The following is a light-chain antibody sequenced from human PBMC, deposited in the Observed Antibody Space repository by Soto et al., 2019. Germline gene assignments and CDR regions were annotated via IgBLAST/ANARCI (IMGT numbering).Light chain of an antibody. V-gene: IGKV3-20*01. CDR2: GAS. Sequence: EIVLTQSPGTLSLSPGERATLSCRASHRVSSRYLAWYQQKPGQAPRLLTYGASSRATGIPDRFSGSGSGTDFTLTISRLEPEDFAVDYCQQYGSSPPYTFGPGTKVDIK. J-gene: IGKJ3*01. CDR1: HRVSSRY. CDR3: QQYGSSPPYT.